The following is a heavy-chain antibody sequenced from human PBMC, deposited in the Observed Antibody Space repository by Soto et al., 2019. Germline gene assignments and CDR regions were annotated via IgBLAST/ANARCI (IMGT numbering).Heavy chain of an antibody. Sequence: QVQLVESGGGVVQPGRSLRLSCAASGFTFSSYGMHWVRQAPGKGLEWVAVIWYDGSNKYYADSVKGRFTISRDNSKNTLYLQMNSLRAEDTAVYYCARADDYGGDGYFDYWGQGTLVTVSS. V-gene: IGHV3-33*01. D-gene: IGHD4-17*01. CDR2: IWYDGSNK. CDR1: GFTFSSYG. J-gene: IGHJ4*02. CDR3: ARADDYGGDGYFDY.